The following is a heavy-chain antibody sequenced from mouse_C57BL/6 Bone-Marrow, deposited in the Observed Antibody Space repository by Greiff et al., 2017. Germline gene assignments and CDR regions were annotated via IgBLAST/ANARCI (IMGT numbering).Heavy chain of an antibody. D-gene: IGHD4-1*02. CDR2: ISYDGNN. V-gene: IGHV3-6*01. Sequence: DVQLQESGPGLVKPSQSLSLTCSVSGYSITSGYYWNWNRQLPGNKLEWMGYISYDGNNNYNPYLKNQTTFTRDTSNNQFYMKFSIVTTEDTATSYCSGVSTCDYYAIDYWGQGTSVTVSS. CDR1: GYSITSGYY. J-gene: IGHJ4*01. CDR3: SGVSTCDYYAIDY.